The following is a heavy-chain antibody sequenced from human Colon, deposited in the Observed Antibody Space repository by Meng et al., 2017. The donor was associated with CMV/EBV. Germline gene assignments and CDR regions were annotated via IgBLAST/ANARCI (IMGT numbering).Heavy chain of an antibody. D-gene: IGHD7-27*01. Sequence: GGSLRLSCAASGFTFSSYIMHWVRQAPGKGLEWVALISSDGTGKYYSDSVKGRFTFSRDNSKNTLYLQMNSLGAEDTALYYCARDLNNWGTFDYWGQGTLVTVSS. CDR3: ARDLNNWGTFDY. J-gene: IGHJ4*02. CDR2: ISSDGTGK. V-gene: IGHV3-30-3*01. CDR1: GFTFSSYI.